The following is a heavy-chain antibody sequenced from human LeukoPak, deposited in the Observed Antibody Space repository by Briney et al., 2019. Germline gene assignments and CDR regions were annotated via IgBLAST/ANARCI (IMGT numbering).Heavy chain of an antibody. CDR2: IYYSGST. Sequence: SETLSLTCTVSGASISSYYWSCIRQPPGKGLEWIGYIYYSGSTNYNPSLKSRVTISVDTSKNQFSLNLSSVTAADTAVYYCARYSSGWRSFDIWGQGTMVTVSS. CDR3: ARYSSGWRSFDI. J-gene: IGHJ3*02. D-gene: IGHD6-19*01. V-gene: IGHV4-59*01. CDR1: GASISSYY.